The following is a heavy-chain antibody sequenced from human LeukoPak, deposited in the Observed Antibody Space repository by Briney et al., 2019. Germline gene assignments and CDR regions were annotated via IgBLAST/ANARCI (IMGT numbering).Heavy chain of an antibody. J-gene: IGHJ5*02. D-gene: IGHD3-3*01. V-gene: IGHV1-2*02. CDR1: GYTFTGYY. CDR2: INPNSGGT. Sequence: ASVKVSCKASGYTFTGYYMHWVRQAPGQGLEWMGWINPNSGGTNYAQKFQGRVTMTRDTSISTVYMELSRLRSDDTAVYYCARAGYDFWSVYRPDNWFDPWGQGTLVTVSS. CDR3: ARAGYDFWSVYRPDNWFDP.